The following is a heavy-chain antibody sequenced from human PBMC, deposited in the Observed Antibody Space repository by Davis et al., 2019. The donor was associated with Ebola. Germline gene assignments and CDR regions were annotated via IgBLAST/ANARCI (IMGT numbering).Heavy chain of an antibody. J-gene: IGHJ6*02. CDR3: ARDRLMEWLLQGHYYYYGMDV. V-gene: IGHV4-59*01. D-gene: IGHD3-3*01. Sequence: MPSETLSLTCAVYGGSFSGYYWGWVRQHAGKGLEWIGNMYYDGETFYNPSLKSRVSISVDTSKNQFSLKLSSVTAADTAVYYCARDRLMEWLLQGHYYYYGMDVWGQGTTVTVSS. CDR1: GGSFSGYY. CDR2: MYYDGET.